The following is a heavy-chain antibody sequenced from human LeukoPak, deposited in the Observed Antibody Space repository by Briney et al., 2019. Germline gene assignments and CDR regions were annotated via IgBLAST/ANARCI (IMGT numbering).Heavy chain of an antibody. D-gene: IGHD2-2*01. J-gene: IGHJ4*02. CDR2: INPNSGGT. CDR1: GYTFTAYY. V-gene: IGHV1-2*02. Sequence: GASVKVSCKASGYTFTAYYLHWVRQAPGQGLEWMGWINPNSGGTNYAQKFQGRVTMTRDTSISTAYMELSRLRSDDTAVYYCARDPTRGRLPAAFTGPYFDYWGQGTLVTVSS. CDR3: ARDPTRGRLPAAFTGPYFDY.